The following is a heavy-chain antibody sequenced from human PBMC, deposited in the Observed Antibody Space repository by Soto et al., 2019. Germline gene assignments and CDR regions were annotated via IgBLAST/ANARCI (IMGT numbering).Heavy chain of an antibody. CDR2: IIPIFGTA. V-gene: IGHV1-69*13. CDR3: ATDYFSGYYQTHFDY. D-gene: IGHD3-22*01. J-gene: IGHJ4*02. Sequence: SVKVSCKASGGTFSSYAISWVRQAPGQGLEWMGGIIPIFGTANYAQKFQGRVTITADESTSTAYMELSSLRSEDTAVYYCATDYFSGYYQTHFDYWDQGTLVTVSS. CDR1: GGTFSSYA.